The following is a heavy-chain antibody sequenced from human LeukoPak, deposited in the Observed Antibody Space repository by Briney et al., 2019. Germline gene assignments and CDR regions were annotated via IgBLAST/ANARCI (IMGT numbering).Heavy chain of an antibody. CDR2: IRSKANNYAT. CDR1: GFSFSGSA. Sequence: GGSLRLSCAASGFSFSGSAMHWVRQASGKGLEWVGRIRSKANNYATAYGASVKGRFTISRGDSKNTAYLQMNSLKPEDTAVYYCTRDMILTGDSNYYYYMDVWGTGTTVTVSS. D-gene: IGHD7-27*01. J-gene: IGHJ6*03. V-gene: IGHV3-73*01. CDR3: TRDMILTGDSNYYYYMDV.